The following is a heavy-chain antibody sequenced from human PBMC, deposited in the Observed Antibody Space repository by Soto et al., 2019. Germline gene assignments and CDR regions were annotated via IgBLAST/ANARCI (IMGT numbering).Heavy chain of an antibody. CDR1: GFTFSSYA. J-gene: IGHJ4*02. V-gene: IGHV3-23*01. CDR2: ISGSGGSA. CDR3: EREGQAAARPGPRPEQQIDY. D-gene: IGHD6-6*01. Sequence: GGSLRLSCAASGFTFSSYAMSWVRQAPGKGLEWVSVISGSGGSAYYADSVKGRFTISRDNSKNSLYLQMNSLRAEDTAVYYWEREGQAAARPGPRPEQQIDYSGQGTLVTVSS.